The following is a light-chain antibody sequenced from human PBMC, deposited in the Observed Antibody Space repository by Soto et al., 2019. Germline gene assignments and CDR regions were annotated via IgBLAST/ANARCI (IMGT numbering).Light chain of an antibody. CDR1: QSVSSSY. CDR2: GAS. CDR3: QQYGSSPFT. J-gene: IGKJ3*01. Sequence: EIVLTQSPATLSSSPGDRATLSCRASQSVSSSYVAWYQQKPGQAPRLLIYGASSRPSGIPDRFSGSGSGTDFTLTISTLEPDDFAIYYCQQYGSSPFTFGRGTKVDIK. V-gene: IGKV3-20*01.